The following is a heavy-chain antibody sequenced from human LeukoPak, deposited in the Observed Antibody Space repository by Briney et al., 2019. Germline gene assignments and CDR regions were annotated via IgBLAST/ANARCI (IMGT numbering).Heavy chain of an antibody. CDR3: ARGVDTAMVPSFDY. Sequence: SETLSLTCTVSGGSISSGDYYWSWIRQPPGKGLEWIGYIYYSGSTNYNPSLKSRVTISVDTSKNHFSLKLSSVTAADTAVYYCARGVDTAMVPSFDYWGQGTLVTVSS. J-gene: IGHJ4*02. CDR1: GGSISSGDYY. CDR2: IYYSGST. V-gene: IGHV4-61*08. D-gene: IGHD5-18*01.